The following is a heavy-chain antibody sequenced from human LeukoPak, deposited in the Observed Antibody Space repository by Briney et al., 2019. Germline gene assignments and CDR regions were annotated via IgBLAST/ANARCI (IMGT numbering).Heavy chain of an antibody. Sequence: PGGSLRLSCAASGFTFDDYGMSWVRQAPGKGLEWVSNINWNGNYIGYAESVKGRFTISRDNAKNSLDLQMNSLRVEDTAVYYCVRDRHYIGNREVRFPYWGQGALVTVSS. V-gene: IGHV3-20*04. CDR2: INWNGNYI. J-gene: IGHJ4*02. D-gene: IGHD3-10*01. CDR3: VRDRHYIGNREVRFPY. CDR1: GFTFDDYG.